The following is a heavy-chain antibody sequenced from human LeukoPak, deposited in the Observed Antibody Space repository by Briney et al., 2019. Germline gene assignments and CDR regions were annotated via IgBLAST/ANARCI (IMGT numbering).Heavy chain of an antibody. Sequence: PGGTLRLSCAASGFTFDDYGMSWVRQAPGQGLEWVSGINWNGGSTGYADSVKGRFTISRDNAKNSLDVQMNSLRAEDTALYYCARDRGVGETPPGYWGQGTMVTVSS. CDR2: INWNGGST. CDR1: GFTFDDYG. CDR3: ARDRGVGETPPGY. V-gene: IGHV3-20*04. J-gene: IGHJ4*02. D-gene: IGHD3-10*01.